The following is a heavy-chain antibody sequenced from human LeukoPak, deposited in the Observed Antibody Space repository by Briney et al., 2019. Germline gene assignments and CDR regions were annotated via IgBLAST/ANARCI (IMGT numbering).Heavy chain of an antibody. CDR3: ARLIAVAVGVFDY. CDR2: IYHSGST. Sequence: PSETLSLICTVSGYSISSGYYWGWIRQPPGKGLEWIGSIYHSGSTYYNPSHKSRVTISVDTSKNQFSLKLSSVAAADTAVYYCARLIAVAVGVFDYWGQGTLVTVSS. J-gene: IGHJ4*02. V-gene: IGHV4-38-2*02. CDR1: GYSISSGYY. D-gene: IGHD6-19*01.